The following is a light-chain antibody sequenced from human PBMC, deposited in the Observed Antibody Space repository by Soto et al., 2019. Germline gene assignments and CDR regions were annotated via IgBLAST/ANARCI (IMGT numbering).Light chain of an antibody. CDR3: SSYTSNTTYV. CDR2: EVT. Sequence: QSALTQPASVSGSPGQSITISCTGTRSDIGGYKYVSWYQQHPGKAPKLIIYEVTNRPSGVSNRFSGSKSGNTASLTISGLQAEDEADYYCSSYTSNTTYVFGTGTKLTVL. CDR1: RSDIGGYKY. V-gene: IGLV2-14*01. J-gene: IGLJ1*01.